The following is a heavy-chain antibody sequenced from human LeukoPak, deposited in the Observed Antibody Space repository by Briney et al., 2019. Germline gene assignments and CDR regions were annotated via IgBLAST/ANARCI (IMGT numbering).Heavy chain of an antibody. Sequence: PSETLSLTCTVSSGSISTYYWSWIRQPPGKGLEWIGYIYHNGNTNYNPSLKSRVTLSVDTSKNQFSLKLSSVTAADTAVYYCARESYDSSGSDYWGQGTLVTVSS. D-gene: IGHD3-22*01. CDR2: IYHNGNT. V-gene: IGHV4-59*12. CDR3: ARESYDSSGSDY. CDR1: SGSISTYY. J-gene: IGHJ4*02.